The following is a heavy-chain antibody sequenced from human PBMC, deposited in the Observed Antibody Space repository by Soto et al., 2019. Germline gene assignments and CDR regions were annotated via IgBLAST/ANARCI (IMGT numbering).Heavy chain of an antibody. Sequence: GESLKISCKGSGYSFTSYWIGWVRQMPGKGLEWMGIIYPGDSDTRYSPSFQGQVTISADKSISTAYLQWSSLKASDTAMYYCARAKYCSGGSCYYYYGMDVWGQGTTGTVSS. J-gene: IGHJ6*02. D-gene: IGHD2-15*01. CDR1: GYSFTSYW. V-gene: IGHV5-51*01. CDR3: ARAKYCSGGSCYYYYGMDV. CDR2: IYPGDSDT.